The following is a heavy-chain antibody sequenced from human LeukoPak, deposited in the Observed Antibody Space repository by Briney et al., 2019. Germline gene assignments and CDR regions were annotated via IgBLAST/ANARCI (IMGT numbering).Heavy chain of an antibody. J-gene: IGHJ4*02. V-gene: IGHV4-34*01. CDR1: GGSFSGYY. Sequence: SETLSLTCAVYGGSFSGYYWSWIRQPPGKGLEWIGEINHSGSTNYNPSLESRVTISVDTSKNQFSLKLSSVTAADTAVYYCARAQMRRAARPKNRGYFDYWGQGTLVTVSS. D-gene: IGHD6-6*01. CDR3: ARAQMRRAARPKNRGYFDY. CDR2: INHSGST.